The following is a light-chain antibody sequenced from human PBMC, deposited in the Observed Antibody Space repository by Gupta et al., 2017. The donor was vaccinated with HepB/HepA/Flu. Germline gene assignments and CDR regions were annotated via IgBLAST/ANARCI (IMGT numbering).Light chain of an antibody. CDR1: QSVSSS. Sequence: EIVMTQSPATLSVSPGERATLSCRASQSVSSSLAWYQQKPGQAPRLLIYGASTRATGIPARFSGSGSGTEFTLTISSLESEDFAVYYCQQDKNWPLRTFGQGTKVEIK. CDR2: GAS. J-gene: IGKJ1*01. CDR3: QQDKNWPLRT. V-gene: IGKV3-15*01.